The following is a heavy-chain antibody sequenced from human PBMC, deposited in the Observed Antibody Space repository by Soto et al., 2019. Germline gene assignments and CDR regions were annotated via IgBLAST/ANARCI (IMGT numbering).Heavy chain of an antibody. CDR2: ISYDGSNK. J-gene: IGHJ6*02. CDR3: AKLCSTSCYGYYYGMDV. D-gene: IGHD2-2*01. Sequence: HPGGSLRLSCAASGFTFSSYGMHWVRQAPGKGLEWVAVISYDGSNKYYADSVKGRFTISRDNSKNTLYLQMNSLRAEDTAVYYCAKLCSTSCYGYYYGMDVWGQGTTVTVSS. V-gene: IGHV3-30*18. CDR1: GFTFSSYG.